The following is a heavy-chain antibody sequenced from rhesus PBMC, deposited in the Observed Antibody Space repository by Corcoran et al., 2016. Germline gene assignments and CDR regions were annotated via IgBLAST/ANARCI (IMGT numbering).Heavy chain of an antibody. Sequence: EVQLVESGGGLVQPGGSLRLSCTGSGFTFSDYYMYWVRQAPGKGLEGVSVINIGGGSTWYTDSVKGRFTISKDNAKNTLYLQMDSLRAEDTAVYYCAKGGPDIVLDVWGAGVLVTVSS. J-gene: IGHJ5-1*01. CDR2: INIGGGST. CDR3: AKGGPDIVLDV. CDR1: GFTFSDYY. V-gene: IGHV3-8*01. D-gene: IGHD2-2*01.